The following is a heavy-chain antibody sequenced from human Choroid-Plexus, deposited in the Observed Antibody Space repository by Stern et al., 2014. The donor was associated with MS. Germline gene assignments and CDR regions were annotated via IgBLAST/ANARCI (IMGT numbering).Heavy chain of an antibody. J-gene: IGHJ6*02. V-gene: IGHV1-2*02. Sequence: VQPLQSGAEVKKPGASVKVSCKTSGYIFTSYYIHWVRQAPGQGLEWMAWINPNTGGTKYAQKFQGRVTMSRDTSISTAYVELSSLTSDDTAVYYCARDQRGITIFGVVTDYYYLGMDVWGQGTTVTVSS. CDR2: INPNTGGT. CDR1: GYIFTSYY. D-gene: IGHD3-3*01. CDR3: ARDQRGITIFGVVTDYYYLGMDV.